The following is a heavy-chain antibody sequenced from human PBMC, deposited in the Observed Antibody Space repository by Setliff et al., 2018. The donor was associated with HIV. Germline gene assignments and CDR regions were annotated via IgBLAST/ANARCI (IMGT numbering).Heavy chain of an antibody. J-gene: IGHJ2*01. CDR2: IYQTGTT. CDR3: ARHLSRQSGGFWFLDL. V-gene: IGHV4-59*08. Sequence: SETLSLTCTVSDNSIRSYYWSWIRQPPGKGLEWIGYIYQTGTTSYNPPLRSRVSMSLDTSKNQFSLRLSSVTAADTAVYYCARHLSRQSGGFWFLDLWGRGTLVTAPQ. CDR1: DNSIRSYY. D-gene: IGHD2-15*01.